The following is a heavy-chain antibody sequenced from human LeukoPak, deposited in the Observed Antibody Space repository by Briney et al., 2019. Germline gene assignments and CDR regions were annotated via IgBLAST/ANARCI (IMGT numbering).Heavy chain of an antibody. CDR2: IFRSGST. Sequence: SETLSLTCTISGGSISSDGYYWSWIRQPPGKGLEWIGYIFRSGSTNYNPSLKSRVTISIDTRKNQFSLRLTSVTAADTAVYYCARASTSSGSGSYPLDFWGQGTLVTVSS. V-gene: IGHV4-61*08. CDR3: ARASTSSGSGSYPLDF. CDR1: GGSISSDGYY. J-gene: IGHJ4*02. D-gene: IGHD3-10*01.